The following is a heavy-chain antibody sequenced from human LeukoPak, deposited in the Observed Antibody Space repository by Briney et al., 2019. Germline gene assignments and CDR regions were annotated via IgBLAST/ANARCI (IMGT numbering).Heavy chain of an antibody. Sequence: KPSETLSLTCTVSGGSISSSSYYWGWIRQPPGKGLEWIGSIYYSGSTYYNPSLKSRVTISVDTSKNQFSLKLSSVTAADTAVYYCARHRGSVGATPGYYYYGMDVWGQGTTVTVSS. J-gene: IGHJ6*02. CDR2: IYYSGST. D-gene: IGHD1-26*01. V-gene: IGHV4-39*01. CDR1: GGSISSSSYY. CDR3: ARHRGSVGATPGYYYYGMDV.